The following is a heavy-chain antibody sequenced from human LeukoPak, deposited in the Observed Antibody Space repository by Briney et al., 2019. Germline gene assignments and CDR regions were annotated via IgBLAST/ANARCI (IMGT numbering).Heavy chain of an antibody. CDR1: GGTFSSYA. J-gene: IGHJ6*03. Sequence: GASVKVSCKASGGTFSSYAISWVRQAPGQGLEWMGGIIPIFGTANYAQKFQGRVTITTDESTSTAYMELSSLRSEDTAVNYCARGATVTFLDYYYMDVWGKGTTVTVSS. CDR2: IIPIFGTA. V-gene: IGHV1-69*05. CDR3: ARGATVTFLDYYYMDV. D-gene: IGHD4-17*01.